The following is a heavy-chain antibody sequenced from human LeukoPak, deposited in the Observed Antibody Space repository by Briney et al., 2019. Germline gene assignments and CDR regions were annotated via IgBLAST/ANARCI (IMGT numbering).Heavy chain of an antibody. J-gene: IGHJ6*03. CDR3: ARVQLVPAANYYYYYMDV. D-gene: IGHD2-2*01. Sequence: PGGSLRLSCAASGFTFDDYGMSWVRQAPGKGLEWVSGINRNGGSTGYADSVKGRFTISRDNAKNSLYLQMNSLRAEDTALYYCARVQLVPAANYYYYYMDVWGKGTTVTVSS. CDR2: INRNGGST. V-gene: IGHV3-20*04. CDR1: GFTFDDYG.